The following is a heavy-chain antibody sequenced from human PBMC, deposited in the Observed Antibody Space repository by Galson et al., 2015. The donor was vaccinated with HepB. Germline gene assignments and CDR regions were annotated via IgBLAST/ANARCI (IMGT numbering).Heavy chain of an antibody. CDR3: ARDLLATVTTPGGAFDI. CDR1: GFTFSSYG. D-gene: IGHD4-17*01. Sequence: CLRLSCAASGFTFSSYGMHWVRQAPGKGLEWVSVIYSGGSTYYADSVKGRFTISRDNSKNTLYLQMNSLRAEDTAVYYCARDLLATVTTPGGAFDIWGQGTMVTVSS. V-gene: IGHV3-NL1*01. J-gene: IGHJ3*02. CDR2: IYSGGST.